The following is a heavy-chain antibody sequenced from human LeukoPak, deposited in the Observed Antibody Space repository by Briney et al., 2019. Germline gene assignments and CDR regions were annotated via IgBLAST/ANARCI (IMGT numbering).Heavy chain of an antibody. J-gene: IGHJ6*02. CDR2: ISYDGSNK. D-gene: IGHD3-9*01. CDR3: AKPLGRLAYYYYYGMDV. V-gene: IGHV3-30*18. Sequence: PGRSLRLSCAASGFTFSSYGMHWVRQAPGKGLEGGAVISYDGSNKYYADSVKGRFTIFRDNSKNTLYLQMNSLRAEDTAVYYCAKPLGRLAYYYYYGMDVWGQGTTVTVSS. CDR1: GFTFSSYG.